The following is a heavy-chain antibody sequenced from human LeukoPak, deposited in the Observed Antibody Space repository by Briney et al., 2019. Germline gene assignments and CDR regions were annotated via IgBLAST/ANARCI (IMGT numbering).Heavy chain of an antibody. D-gene: IGHD6-13*01. CDR1: GFTFSNYL. Sequence: GGSLRLSCVASGFTFSNYLMNWVRQAPGKGLEWVSGISHSGSSIYYADSVKGRFTISRDNTKKSIHLQMSSLSADDTAVYFCATEYWYRHDYWGQGTLVTVSS. CDR2: ISHSGSSI. V-gene: IGHV3-21*01. CDR3: ATEYWYRHDY. J-gene: IGHJ4*02.